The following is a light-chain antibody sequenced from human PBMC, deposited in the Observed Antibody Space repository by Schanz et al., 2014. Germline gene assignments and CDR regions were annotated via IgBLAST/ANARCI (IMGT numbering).Light chain of an antibody. CDR3: SSYAGSENPVV. V-gene: IGLV2-8*01. CDR2: DVT. J-gene: IGLJ2*01. Sequence: QSALTQPPSASGSPGQSVTISCTGTSSDVGAYNYVSWYQQHPGKAPKLIISDVTRRPSGVPDRFSGSKSDNTASLTVSGLQVEDEADYYCSSYAGSENPVVFGGGTKLNVL. CDR1: SSDVGAYNY.